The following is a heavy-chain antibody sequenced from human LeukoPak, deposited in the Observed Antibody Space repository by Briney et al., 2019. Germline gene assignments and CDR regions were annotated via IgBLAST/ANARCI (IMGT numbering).Heavy chain of an antibody. V-gene: IGHV3-23*01. CDR3: AKAQVSRGIMITSGELSS. CDR2: ISGSGGST. Sequence: GGSLRLSCAASGFTFSSYAMSWVRQAPGKGLEWVSAISGSGGSTYYADSVEGRFTISRDNSKNTLYLQMNSLRAEDTAVYYCAKAQVSRGIMITSGELSSWGQGTLVTVSS. CDR1: GFTFSSYA. J-gene: IGHJ4*02. D-gene: IGHD3-16*02.